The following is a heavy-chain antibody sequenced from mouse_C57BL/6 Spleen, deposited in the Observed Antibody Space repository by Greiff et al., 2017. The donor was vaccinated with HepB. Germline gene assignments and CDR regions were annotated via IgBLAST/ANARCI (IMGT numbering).Heavy chain of an antibody. CDR3: ARGYYDYDGDAMDY. CDR2: IDPSDSET. Sequence: QQSCKASGYTFTSYWMHWVKQRPIQGLEWIGNIDPSDSETHYNQKFKDKATLTVDKSSSTAYMQLSSLTSEDSAVYYCARGYYDYDGDAMDYWGQGTSVTVSS. D-gene: IGHD2-4*01. V-gene: IGHV1-52*01. CDR1: GYTFTSYW. J-gene: IGHJ4*01.